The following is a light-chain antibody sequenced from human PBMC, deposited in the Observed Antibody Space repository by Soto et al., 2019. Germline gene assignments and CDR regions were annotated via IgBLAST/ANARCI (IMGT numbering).Light chain of an antibody. CDR2: AAS. Sequence: DIQMTQSPSSLSASVGGRVTITYRASQTISTYLNWYQQTPGRAPALLISAASTLQSGVPSRFSGSRSGTEFTLTISSLQPQDFATYYCQQSYTSPHTFGQGTKLEIK. CDR3: QQSYTSPHT. V-gene: IGKV1-39*01. CDR1: QTISTY. J-gene: IGKJ2*01.